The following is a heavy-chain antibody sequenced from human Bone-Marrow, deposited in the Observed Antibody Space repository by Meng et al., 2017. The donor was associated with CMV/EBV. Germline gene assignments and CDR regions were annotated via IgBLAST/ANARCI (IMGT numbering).Heavy chain of an antibody. Sequence: SESLSLTCAVYGVSFSGYYLSWIRQPPGKGLEWIGEINHSGSTNYNPSLKSRVTISVDTSKNQFSLKLSSVTAADTAVYYCARDDCSSTSCYWSYSYYYYGMDDWGQGTTVTVSS. CDR2: INHSGST. CDR3: ARDDCSSTSCYWSYSYYYYGMDD. V-gene: IGHV4-34*01. CDR1: GVSFSGYY. J-gene: IGHJ6*02. D-gene: IGHD2-2*01.